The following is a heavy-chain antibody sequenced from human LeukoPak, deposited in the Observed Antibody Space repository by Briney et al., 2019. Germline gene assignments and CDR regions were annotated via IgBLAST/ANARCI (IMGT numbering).Heavy chain of an antibody. CDR3: AREILYYYDFWSGYSN. D-gene: IGHD3-3*01. CDR2: ISGSGGST. J-gene: IGHJ4*02. Sequence: GGSLRLSCAASGFTFSSYAMSWVRQAPGKGLEWVSAISGSGGSTYYADSVKGRFTISRDNVKNTLYLQMNSLRAEDTAVYYCAREILYYYDFWSGYSNWGQGTLVTVSS. V-gene: IGHV3-23*01. CDR1: GFTFSSYA.